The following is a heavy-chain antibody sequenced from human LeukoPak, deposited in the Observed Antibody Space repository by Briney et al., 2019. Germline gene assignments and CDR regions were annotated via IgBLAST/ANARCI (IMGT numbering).Heavy chain of an antibody. CDR1: GGSISGYY. V-gene: IGHV4-59*01. D-gene: IGHD3-10*01. CDR3: ARVVYYYGSGSPTNYYGMDV. CDR2: IYHGGST. Sequence: SETLSLTCTVSGGSISGYYWSWIRQPPGKGLEWVGYIYHGGSTSYNPSLESRVTISVDTSKNQFSLKLSSVTAADTAVYYCARVVYYYGSGSPTNYYGMDVWGQGTTVTVSS. J-gene: IGHJ6*02.